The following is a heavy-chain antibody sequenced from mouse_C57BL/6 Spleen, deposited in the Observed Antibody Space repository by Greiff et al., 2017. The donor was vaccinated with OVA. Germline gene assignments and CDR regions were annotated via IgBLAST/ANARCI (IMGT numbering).Heavy chain of an antibody. J-gene: IGHJ1*03. CDR3: AKGPLWDWYFDV. V-gene: IGHV1-78*01. CDR2: IYPRDGST. Sequence: QVQLQQSDAELVKPGASVKISCKVSGYTFTDHTIHWMKQRPEQGLEWIGYIYPRDGSTKYNEKFKGKATLTADKSSSTAYMQLNSLTSEDSAVDFCAKGPLWDWYFDVWGTGTTVTVSS. CDR1: GYTFTDHT. D-gene: IGHD6-1*01.